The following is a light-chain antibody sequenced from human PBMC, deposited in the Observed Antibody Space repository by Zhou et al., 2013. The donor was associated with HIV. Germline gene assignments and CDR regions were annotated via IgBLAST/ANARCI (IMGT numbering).Light chain of an antibody. J-gene: IGKJ4*01. CDR3: QQSYSTLT. CDR2: AAS. Sequence: DIQMTQSPSSLSASVGDRVTITCRASQSISSYLNWYQQKPGRAPKLLIYAASSLQSGVPSRFSGSGSGTDFTLTISSLQPEDFATYYCQQSYSTLTFGGGTKVGDQT. CDR1: QSISSY. V-gene: IGKV1-39*01.